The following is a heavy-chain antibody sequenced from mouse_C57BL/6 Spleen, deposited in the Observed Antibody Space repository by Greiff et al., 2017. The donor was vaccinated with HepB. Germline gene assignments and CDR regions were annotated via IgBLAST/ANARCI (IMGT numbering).Heavy chain of an antibody. J-gene: IGHJ4*01. CDR3: ARPSKAMDY. Sequence: VKLQESGPELVKPGASVKISCKASGYAFSSSWMNWVKQRPGKGLEWIGRIYPGDGDTNYNGKFKGKATLTADKSSSTAYMQLSSLTSEDSAVYFCARPSKAMDYWGQGTSVTVSS. CDR1: GYAFSSSW. CDR2: IYPGDGDT. V-gene: IGHV1-82*01.